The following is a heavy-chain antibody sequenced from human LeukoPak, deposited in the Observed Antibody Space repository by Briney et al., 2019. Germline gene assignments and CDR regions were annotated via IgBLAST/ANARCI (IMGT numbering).Heavy chain of an antibody. J-gene: IGHJ5*02. CDR3: AKKHSTGLDP. CDR1: GFTFSSYG. CDR2: ISYDGSNK. D-gene: IGHD2/OR15-2a*01. Sequence: GGSLRLSCAASGFTFSSYGMHWVRQAPGKGLERVAVISYDGSNKYYADSVKGRFTISRDNSKNTLYLQMNSLRAEDTAVYYCAKKHSTGLDPWGQGTLVTVSS. V-gene: IGHV3-30*18.